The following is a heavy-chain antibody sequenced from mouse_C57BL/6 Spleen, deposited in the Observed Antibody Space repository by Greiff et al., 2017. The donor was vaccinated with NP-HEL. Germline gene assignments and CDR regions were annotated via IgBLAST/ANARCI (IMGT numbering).Heavy chain of an antibody. D-gene: IGHD1-1*01. CDR3: ASDTTTVVVHWCFDV. Sequence: EVQLVESGGGLVKPGGSLKLSCAASGFTFSSYAMSWVRQTPEKRLEWVATISDGGSYTYYPDNVKGRFTLSRDNAKNNLYLQMSHLKSEDTAMYYCASDTTTVVVHWCFDVWGTGTTVTVSS. CDR1: GFTFSSYA. J-gene: IGHJ1*03. CDR2: ISDGGSYT. V-gene: IGHV5-4*01.